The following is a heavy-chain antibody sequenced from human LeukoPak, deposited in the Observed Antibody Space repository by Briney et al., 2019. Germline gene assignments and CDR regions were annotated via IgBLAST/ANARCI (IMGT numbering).Heavy chain of an antibody. CDR2: INHSGST. J-gene: IGHJ4*02. CDR3: ARVKLPAARGWRNRNAQEIFGYFDY. Sequence: KPSETLSLTCAVYGGSFSGYYWSWIRQPPGKGLEWIGEINHSGSTNYNPSLKSRVTISVDTSKNQFSLKLSSVTAADTAVYYCARVKLPAARGWRNRNAQEIFGYFDYWGQGTLVTVSS. V-gene: IGHV4-34*01. D-gene: IGHD2-2*01. CDR1: GGSFSGYY.